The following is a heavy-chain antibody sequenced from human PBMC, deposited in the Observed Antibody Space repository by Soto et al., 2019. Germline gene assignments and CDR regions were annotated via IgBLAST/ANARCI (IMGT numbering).Heavy chain of an antibody. CDR2: IFPLTDIP. V-gene: IGHV1-69*02. Sequence: QVQLVQSGTAVKKPGSSVQVSCKASGGTFRNYPINWVRQAPGQGLEWMGSIFPLTDIPDYAQNFQARLTISEDKSTSTAYMELSSLTSDDTAMYFCARGPLVVLNYFESWGQGTLVTVSS. CDR3: ARGPLVVLNYFES. CDR1: GGTFRNYP. J-gene: IGHJ4*02.